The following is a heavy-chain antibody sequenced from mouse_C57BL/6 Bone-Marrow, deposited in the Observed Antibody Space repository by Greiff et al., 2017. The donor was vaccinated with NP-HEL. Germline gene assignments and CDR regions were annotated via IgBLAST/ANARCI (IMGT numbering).Heavy chain of an antibody. CDR2: IDPSDSYT. J-gene: IGHJ4*01. D-gene: IGHD2-12*01. CDR1: GYTFTSYW. Sequence: QVQLQQPGAELVKPGASVKLSCKASGYTFTSYWMQWVKQRPGQGLEWIGEIDPSDSYTNYNQKFKGKATLTVDTSSSTAYMQLSSLTSEDSAVYYCARSELYYYAMDYWGQGTSVTVSS. CDR3: ARSELYYYAMDY. V-gene: IGHV1-50*01.